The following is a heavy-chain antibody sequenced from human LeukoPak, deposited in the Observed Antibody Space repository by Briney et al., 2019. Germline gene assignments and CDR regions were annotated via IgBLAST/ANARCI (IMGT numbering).Heavy chain of an antibody. Sequence: GGSLRLSCAASGFTFSSYSMNWVRQAPGKGLEWVSSISSSSSYIYYADSVKGRFTISRDNAKNSLYLQMNSLRAEDTAVYYCARPPRGYSYGLSDYWGQGTLVTVSS. CDR3: ARPPRGYSYGLSDY. V-gene: IGHV3-21*01. CDR2: ISSSSSYI. CDR1: GFTFSSYS. J-gene: IGHJ4*02. D-gene: IGHD5-18*01.